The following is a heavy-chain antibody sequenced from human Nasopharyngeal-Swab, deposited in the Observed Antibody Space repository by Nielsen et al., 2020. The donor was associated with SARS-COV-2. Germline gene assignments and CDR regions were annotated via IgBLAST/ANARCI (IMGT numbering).Heavy chain of an antibody. CDR2: ISSSSSYI. Sequence: GSLTLSCAASGFTFSSYSMNWVRQPPGKGLEWVSSISSSSSYIYYADSVKGRFTISRDNAKNSLYLQMNSLRAEDTAVYYCARYDYIWGSLYGMDVWGQGTTVTVSS. V-gene: IGHV3-21*01. CDR1: GFTFSSYS. D-gene: IGHD3-16*01. J-gene: IGHJ6*02. CDR3: ARYDYIWGSLYGMDV.